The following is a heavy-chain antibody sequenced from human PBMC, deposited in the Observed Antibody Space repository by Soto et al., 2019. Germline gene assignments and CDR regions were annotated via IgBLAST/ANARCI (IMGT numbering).Heavy chain of an antibody. CDR2: ISASGGST. V-gene: IGHV3-23*01. CDR3: AKVGLGCGSATCYFPDY. CDR1: GFPFSNHA. D-gene: IGHD2-2*01. Sequence: EVQLLESGGGLVQPGGSLRLSCAASGFPFSNHAMSWVRQAPGQGLEWISAISASGGSTYHADSVKGRFTISRDNSKNTLYLQMNSLRGEDTATYYCAKVGLGCGSATCYFPDYWGQGTLVTVSS. J-gene: IGHJ4*02.